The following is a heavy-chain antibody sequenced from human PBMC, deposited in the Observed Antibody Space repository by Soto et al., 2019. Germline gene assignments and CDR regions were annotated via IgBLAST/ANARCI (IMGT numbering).Heavy chain of an antibody. J-gene: IGHJ4*02. CDR2: IYYSGST. CDR3: ARSPSSGYYRLDY. V-gene: IGHV4-30-4*01. CDR1: GGSISSGDYY. Sequence: SETLSLTCTVSGGSISSGDYYWSWIRQPPGKGLEWIGYIYYSGSTYYNPSLKSRVTISVDTSKNQFSLKLSSVTAADTAVYYCARSPSSGYYRLDYWGQGTLVTVSS. D-gene: IGHD3-22*01.